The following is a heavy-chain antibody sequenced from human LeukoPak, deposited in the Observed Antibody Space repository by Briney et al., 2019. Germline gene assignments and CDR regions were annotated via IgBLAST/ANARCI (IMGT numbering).Heavy chain of an antibody. CDR3: ASGYSGYDPDSY. CDR1: GGSLSSYY. D-gene: IGHD5-12*01. V-gene: IGHV4-4*07. J-gene: IGHJ4*02. Sequence: PSETLSLTCTVSGGSLSSYYWSWIRQPAGKGLEWIGRIYTSGSTNYNPSLKSRVTMSIETSKNQFSLNLSSVTAADTAVYYCASGYSGYDPDSYWGQGTLATVSS. CDR2: IYTSGST.